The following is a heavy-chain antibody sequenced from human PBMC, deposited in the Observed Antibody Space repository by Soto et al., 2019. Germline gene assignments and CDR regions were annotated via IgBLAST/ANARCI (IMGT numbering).Heavy chain of an antibody. J-gene: IGHJ4*02. Sequence: QLQLQESGPGLVKPSETLSLTCTVSGGSISSSSYYWGWIRQPPGKGLEWIGSIYYSGSTYYNPSLKSRVTISVDTSKNQFSLKLSSVTAADTAVYYCARHASNYCDSSFDYWGQGTLVTVSS. D-gene: IGHD3-22*01. V-gene: IGHV4-39*01. CDR1: GGSISSSSYY. CDR3: ARHASNYCDSSFDY. CDR2: IYYSGST.